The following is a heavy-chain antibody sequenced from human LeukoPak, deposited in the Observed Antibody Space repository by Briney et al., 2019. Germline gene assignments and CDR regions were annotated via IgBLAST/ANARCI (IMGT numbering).Heavy chain of an antibody. J-gene: IGHJ4*02. CDR2: ISGSGGST. D-gene: IGHD3-10*01. CDR3: AKTGYYYGSGSYYFPDY. CDR1: GFTFSSYA. V-gene: IGHV3-23*01. Sequence: GGSLRLSCAASGFTFSSYAMSWVRQAPGKGLEWVSAISGSGGSTYYADSVKGRLTISRDNSKNTLYLQMNSLRAEDTAVYYCAKTGYYYGSGSYYFPDYWGQGTLVTVSS.